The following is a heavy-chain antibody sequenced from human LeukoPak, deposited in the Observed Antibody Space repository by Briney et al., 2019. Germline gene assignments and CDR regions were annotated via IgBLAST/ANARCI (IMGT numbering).Heavy chain of an antibody. D-gene: IGHD3-10*01. Sequence: PGGSLRLSCVASGFPFSSYWMTWVRQAPGKGLEWVANIKQDGSKKSYVDSVKGRFTISRDNAKNSLYLQMNSLRAEDTAVYYCSRFGLDYWGQGTLVTVSS. J-gene: IGHJ4*02. V-gene: IGHV3-7*03. CDR2: IKQDGSKK. CDR1: GFPFSSYW. CDR3: SRFGLDY.